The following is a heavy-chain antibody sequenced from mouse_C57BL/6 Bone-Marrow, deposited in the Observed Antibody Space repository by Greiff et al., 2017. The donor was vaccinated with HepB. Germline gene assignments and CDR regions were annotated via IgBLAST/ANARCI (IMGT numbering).Heavy chain of an antibody. J-gene: IGHJ4*01. Sequence: EVHLVESGGGLVQPGGSLKLSCAASGFTFSDYYMYWVRQTPEKRLEWVAYISNGGGSTYYPDTVKGRFTISRDNAKNTLYLQMSRLKSEDTAMYYCARRSIYTAYYAMDYWGQGTSVTVSS. D-gene: IGHD1-2*01. CDR3: ARRSIYTAYYAMDY. V-gene: IGHV5-12*01. CDR2: ISNGGGST. CDR1: GFTFSDYY.